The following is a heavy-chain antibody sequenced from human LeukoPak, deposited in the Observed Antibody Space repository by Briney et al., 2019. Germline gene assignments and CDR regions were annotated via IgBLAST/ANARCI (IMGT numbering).Heavy chain of an antibody. V-gene: IGHV1-69*05. CDR3: ARAIAAAGYYDY. CDR2: IIPIFGTA. D-gene: IGHD6-13*01. J-gene: IGHJ4*02. CDR1: GGTFSSYA. Sequence: LVKVSCKASGGTFSSYAISWVRQAPGQGLEWMGRIIPIFGTANYAQKFQGRVTITTDESTSTAYMELSSLGPEDTAVYYCARAIAAAGYYDYWGQGTLVTVSS.